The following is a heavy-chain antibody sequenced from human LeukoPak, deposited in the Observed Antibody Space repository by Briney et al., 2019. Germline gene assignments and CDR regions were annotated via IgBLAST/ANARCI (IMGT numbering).Heavy chain of an antibody. CDR2: INPNSGGT. CDR1: GYTFTGYY. Sequence: ASVKVSCKASGYTFTGYYMHWVRQAPGQGLEWMGWINPNSGGTNYAQKFQGRVTMTRDTSISIAYMELSRLRSDDTAVYYCARVMGRRDYFDYWGQGTLVTVSS. V-gene: IGHV1-2*02. D-gene: IGHD3-10*01. CDR3: ARVMGRRDYFDY. J-gene: IGHJ4*02.